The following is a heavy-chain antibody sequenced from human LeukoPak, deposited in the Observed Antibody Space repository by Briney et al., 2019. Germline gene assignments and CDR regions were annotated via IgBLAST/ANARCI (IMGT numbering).Heavy chain of an antibody. D-gene: IGHD3-10*01. J-gene: IGHJ4*02. CDR3: ARGRGSGYHDY. V-gene: IGHV1-58*01. CDR1: GFTFTSSA. CDR2: IVVGSGNT. Sequence: ASVKVTCKASGFTFTSSAVQWVRQARGQRLEWIGWIVVGSGNTNYAQKFQERVTITRDMSTSTAYMELSSLRSEDTAVYYCARGRGSGYHDYWGQGTLVTVSS.